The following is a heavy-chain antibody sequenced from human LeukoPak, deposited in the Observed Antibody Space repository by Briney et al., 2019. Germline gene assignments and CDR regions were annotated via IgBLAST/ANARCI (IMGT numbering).Heavy chain of an antibody. D-gene: IGHD1-1*01. CDR3: ARDRSNWNEVTYFQV. Sequence: GASVKVSCKASGYTFTDYYMHWLRQAPGQGLEWIGWINPNTGGTNYALTFQGRVTMTRDTSISSIYMELSSLTSDDTAIYYCARDRSNWNEVTYFQVWGRGTLVTVSS. CDR1: GYTFTDYY. CDR2: INPNTGGT. J-gene: IGHJ2*01. V-gene: IGHV1-2*02.